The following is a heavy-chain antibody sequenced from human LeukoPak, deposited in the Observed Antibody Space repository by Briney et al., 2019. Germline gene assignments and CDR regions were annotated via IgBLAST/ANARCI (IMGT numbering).Heavy chain of an antibody. Sequence: SETLSLTCTVSGYSISSGYYWGWIRQPPGKGLEWIGSIYHSGSTYYNPSLKSRVTISVDTSKNQFSLKLSSVTAADTAVYYCARVIAVAGNWFDPWGQGTLVTVSS. CDR3: ARVIAVAGNWFDP. J-gene: IGHJ5*02. V-gene: IGHV4-38-2*02. D-gene: IGHD6-19*01. CDR1: GYSISSGYY. CDR2: IYHSGST.